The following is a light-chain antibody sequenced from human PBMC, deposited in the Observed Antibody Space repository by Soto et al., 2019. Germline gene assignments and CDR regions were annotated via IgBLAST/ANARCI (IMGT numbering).Light chain of an antibody. V-gene: IGKV1-5*03. CDR1: QRISSW. J-gene: IGKJ1*01. Sequence: DTHMTHSPSTLSAFVRDIVTTTFRASQRISSWLAWYQQKPGKAPKLLIFKASTLESGVPSRFSGSGSGTEFALTISSLQPDDFATYYCQQYKSYWTSGQGTKVDI. CDR2: KAS. CDR3: QQYKSYWT.